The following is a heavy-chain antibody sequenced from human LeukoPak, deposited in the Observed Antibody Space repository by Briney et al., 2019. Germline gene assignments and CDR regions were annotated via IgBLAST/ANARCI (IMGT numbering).Heavy chain of an antibody. Sequence: PGRSLRLSCAASGFTFSSYGMHWVRQAPGKGLEWVAVISYDGSNKYYADSVKGRFTISRDNSKNTLYLQMNSLRAEDTAAYYCAKDGTNLYSSGWAADYWGQGTLVTVSS. D-gene: IGHD6-19*01. V-gene: IGHV3-30*18. CDR3: AKDGTNLYSSGWAADY. J-gene: IGHJ4*02. CDR2: ISYDGSNK. CDR1: GFTFSSYG.